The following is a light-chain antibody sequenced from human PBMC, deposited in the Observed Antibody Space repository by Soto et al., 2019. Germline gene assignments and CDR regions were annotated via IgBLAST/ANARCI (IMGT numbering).Light chain of an antibody. V-gene: IGKV3-20*01. CDR2: GAS. CDR1: QSVSSSY. CDR3: QQYGSSRT. J-gene: IGKJ2*02. Sequence: EIVLTQSPGTLSLSPGERATLSCRASQSVSSSYLAWYQQKPGQAPRLLIYGASSRATGIPDRFSGSGSGTDFTLTISRLEPEYFAVYYCQQYGSSRTFGQVTKLEIK.